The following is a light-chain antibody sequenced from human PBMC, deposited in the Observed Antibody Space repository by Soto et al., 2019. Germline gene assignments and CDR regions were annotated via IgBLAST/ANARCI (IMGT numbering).Light chain of an antibody. CDR2: GAS. CDR1: QSVSSI. J-gene: IGKJ1*01. Sequence: EIVMTQSPATLSVSPWERATLSCRASQSVSSILAWYQQKPGQAPRLLIYGASTRATGIPARFSSSGSGTEFTLTISSLQSEDFAVYYCQQYNNWPTFGQGTKVDIK. V-gene: IGKV3-15*01. CDR3: QQYNNWPT.